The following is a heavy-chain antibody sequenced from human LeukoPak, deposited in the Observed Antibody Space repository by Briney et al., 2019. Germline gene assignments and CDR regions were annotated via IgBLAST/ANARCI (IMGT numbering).Heavy chain of an antibody. J-gene: IGHJ3*02. V-gene: IGHV3-11*01. Sequence: GGSLRLSCAASGFTFSDYYMSWIRQAPGKGLEWVSYISSSGSTIYYADSVKGRFTISRDNAKNSLYLQMNSLRAEDTAVYYCARVPGWGGYNSVGDAFDIWGQGTMVTVSS. CDR1: GFTFSDYY. D-gene: IGHD5-24*01. CDR3: ARVPGWGGYNSVGDAFDI. CDR2: ISSSGSTI.